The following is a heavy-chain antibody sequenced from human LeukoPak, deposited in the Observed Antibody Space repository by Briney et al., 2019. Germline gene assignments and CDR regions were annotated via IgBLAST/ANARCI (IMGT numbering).Heavy chain of an antibody. CDR3: ARASYSYDINGWVPFDY. D-gene: IGHD3-22*01. CDR2: IHYTGST. CDR1: GGSISSYY. V-gene: IGHV4-59*01. Sequence: SETLSLTCTVSGGSISSYYWSWIRQSPGKGLECIGYIHYTGSTNYNPSLKSRVTISVETSKNQFSLKLKSMTAADTAVYYCARASYSYDINGWVPFDYWGQGTLVTVSS. J-gene: IGHJ4*02.